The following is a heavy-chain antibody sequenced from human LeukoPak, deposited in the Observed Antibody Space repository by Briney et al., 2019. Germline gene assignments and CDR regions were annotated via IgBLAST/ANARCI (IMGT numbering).Heavy chain of an antibody. Sequence: GGSLRLSCAASGFTFSSYSMNWVRQAPGKGLEWVSSISSSSSYIYYADSVKGRFTISRDNAKNSLYLQMNSLRAEDTAVYYCAREPAAGRLYNYMDVWGKGTTVTISS. D-gene: IGHD6-13*01. J-gene: IGHJ6*03. CDR1: GFTFSSYS. CDR2: ISSSSSYI. V-gene: IGHV3-21*01. CDR3: AREPAAGRLYNYMDV.